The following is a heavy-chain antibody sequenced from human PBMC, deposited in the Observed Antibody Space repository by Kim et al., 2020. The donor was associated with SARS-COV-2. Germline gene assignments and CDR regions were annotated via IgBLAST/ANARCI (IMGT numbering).Heavy chain of an antibody. J-gene: IGHJ4*02. CDR1: GSTFSSYG. V-gene: IGHV3-33*01. Sequence: GGSLRLSCAASGSTFSSYGMHWVRQAPGKGLEWVAVIWYDGSNKYYADSVKGRFTISRDNSKNTLYLQMNSLRAEDTAVYYCAREGIAAAGTFDYWGQGTLVTVSA. CDR3: AREGIAAAGTFDY. CDR2: IWYDGSNK. D-gene: IGHD6-13*01.